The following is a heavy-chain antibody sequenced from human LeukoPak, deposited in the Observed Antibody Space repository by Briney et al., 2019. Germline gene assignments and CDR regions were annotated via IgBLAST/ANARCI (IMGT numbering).Heavy chain of an antibody. V-gene: IGHV3-66*01. J-gene: IGHJ4*02. CDR3: ARVSGSGSYLGPVDY. Sequence: PGGSLRLSCAASGFTVSSNYMSWVRQAPGKGLEWVSVIYSGGSTYYADSVKGRFTISRDNSKNTLYLQMNSVRAEDTAVYYCARVSGSGSYLGPVDYWGQGTLVTVSS. CDR1: GFTVSSNY. CDR2: IYSGGST. D-gene: IGHD3-10*01.